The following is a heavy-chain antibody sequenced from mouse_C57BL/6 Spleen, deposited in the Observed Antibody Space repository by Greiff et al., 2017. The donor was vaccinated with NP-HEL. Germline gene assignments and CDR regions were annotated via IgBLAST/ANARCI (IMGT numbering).Heavy chain of an antibody. J-gene: IGHJ1*03. CDR3: ARRRLRRTNGYFDV. Sequence: EVQLQQSGPELVKPGASVKISCKASGYTFTDYYMNWVKQSHGKSLEWIGDINPNNGGTSYNQKFKGKATLTVDKSSSTAYMELRSLTSEDSAVYYCARRRLRRTNGYFDVWGTGTTVTVSS. CDR2: INPNNGGT. CDR1: GYTFTDYY. V-gene: IGHV1-26*01. D-gene: IGHD2-4*01.